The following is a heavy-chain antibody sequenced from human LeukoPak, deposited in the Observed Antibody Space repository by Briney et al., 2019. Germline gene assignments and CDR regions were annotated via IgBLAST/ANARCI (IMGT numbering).Heavy chain of an antibody. CDR1: GFTFSSYS. CDR2: ISSSSSYI. D-gene: IGHD6-19*01. CDR3: ARDADPHSSGWYY. J-gene: IGHJ4*02. Sequence: GGSLRLSCAASGFTFSSYSMNWVRQAPGKGLEWVSSISSSSSYIYYADSVKGRFTISRDNAKNSLFLQMDSLRADDTAVYYCARDADPHSSGWYYWGQGALVTVSS. V-gene: IGHV3-21*06.